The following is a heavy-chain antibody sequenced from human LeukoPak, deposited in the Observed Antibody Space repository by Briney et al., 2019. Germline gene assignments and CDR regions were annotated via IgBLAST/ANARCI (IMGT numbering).Heavy chain of an antibody. CDR2: IYYSGST. CDR1: GGSISSHY. Sequence: KPSETLSLTCTVSGGSISSHYWSWIRQPPGKGLEWIGYIYYSGSTNYNPSLKSRVTMSVDTSKNQFSLKLSSVTAADTAVYYCARFSGIAAAGNDYWGQGTLVTVSS. V-gene: IGHV4-59*11. J-gene: IGHJ4*02. D-gene: IGHD6-13*01. CDR3: ARFSGIAAAGNDY.